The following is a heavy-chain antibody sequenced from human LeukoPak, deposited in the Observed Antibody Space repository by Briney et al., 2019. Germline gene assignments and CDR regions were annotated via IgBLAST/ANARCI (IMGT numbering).Heavy chain of an antibody. CDR2: ISSSGGST. CDR3: AKDMVRGVTNLGYYYGMDV. J-gene: IGHJ6*02. D-gene: IGHD3-10*01. V-gene: IGHV3-23*01. CDR1: GFTFSSYA. Sequence: GGSLRLSCAASGFTFSSYAMSWVRQAPGEGLEWVSAISSSGGSTYYADSVKGRFTISRDNSKNTLYLQMNSLRAEDTAVYYCAKDMVRGVTNLGYYYGMDVWGQGTTVTVSS.